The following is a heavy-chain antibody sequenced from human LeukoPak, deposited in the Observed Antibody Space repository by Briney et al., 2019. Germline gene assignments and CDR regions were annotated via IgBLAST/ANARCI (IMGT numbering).Heavy chain of an antibody. CDR1: GFTFSSYR. J-gene: IGHJ2*01. Sequence: GGSLRLSCAASGFTFSSYRMHWVRKAPGEGLVWVSRINSDGSSTYYADSVKGRFTISRDNAKNTLYLQMNSLRAEDTAVYYCATSGTYPYWYFDLWGRGTLVTVSS. CDR2: INSDGSST. CDR3: ATSGTYPYWYFDL. V-gene: IGHV3-74*01. D-gene: IGHD1-26*01.